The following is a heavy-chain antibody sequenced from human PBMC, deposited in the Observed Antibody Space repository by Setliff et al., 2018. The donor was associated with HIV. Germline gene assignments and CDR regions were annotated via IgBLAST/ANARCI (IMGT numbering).Heavy chain of an antibody. CDR2: FDPEDDET. D-gene: IGHD2-2*01. V-gene: IGHV1-24*01. J-gene: IGHJ4*02. CDR3: ARKPTGSPSDY. CDR1: GYTLTELS. Sequence: ASVKVSCKVSGYTLTELSIHWVRQAPGKGLEWMGGFDPEDDETIYAQKFQGRVTMTEDTSTDTAYMELNSLTSEDTAMYYCARKPTGSPSDYWGQGTLVTVSS.